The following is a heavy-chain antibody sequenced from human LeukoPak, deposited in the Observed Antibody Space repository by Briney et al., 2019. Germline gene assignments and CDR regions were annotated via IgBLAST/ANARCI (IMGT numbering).Heavy chain of an antibody. J-gene: IGHJ4*02. CDR2: ISGSGGST. CDR1: GFTFSSYG. D-gene: IGHD3-10*01. V-gene: IGHV3-23*01. CDR3: AKVPYYYGSGSPDY. Sequence: PGGTLRLSCAASGFTFSSYGMSWVRQAPGKGLEWVSAISGSGGSTYYADSVKGRFTISRDNSKNTLYLQMNSLRAEDTAVYYCAKVPYYYGSGSPDYWGQGTLVTASS.